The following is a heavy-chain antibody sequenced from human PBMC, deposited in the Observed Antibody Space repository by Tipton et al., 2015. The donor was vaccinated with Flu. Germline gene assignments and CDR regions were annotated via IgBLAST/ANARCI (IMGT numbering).Heavy chain of an antibody. CDR3: ARDPRIAVAGDHDAFDI. CDR2: IYYSGST. J-gene: IGHJ3*02. CDR1: GGSISSYY. D-gene: IGHD6-19*01. V-gene: IGHV4-59*01. Sequence: TLPLTCTVSGGSISSYYWSWIRQPPGKGLEWIGYIYYSGSTNYNPSLKSRVTISVDTSKNQFSLKLSSVTAADTAVYYCARDPRIAVAGDHDAFDIWGQGAMVTVSS.